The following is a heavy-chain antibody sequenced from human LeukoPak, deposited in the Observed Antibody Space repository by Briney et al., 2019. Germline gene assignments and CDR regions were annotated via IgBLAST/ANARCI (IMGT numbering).Heavy chain of an antibody. CDR3: AKVRWASISHELGPFDLGNY. CDR2: ISGSGGST. Sequence: QPGGSLRLSCAASGFSFSSYAMSWVRQALGKGLEWVSAISGSGGSTYYADSVKGGFTISRDNSKYTLYLQMNSLRAEDTAVYYCAKVRWASISHELGPFDLGNYWGQGTLVTVSS. V-gene: IGHV3-23*01. J-gene: IGHJ4*02. CDR1: GFSFSSYA. D-gene: IGHD7-27*01.